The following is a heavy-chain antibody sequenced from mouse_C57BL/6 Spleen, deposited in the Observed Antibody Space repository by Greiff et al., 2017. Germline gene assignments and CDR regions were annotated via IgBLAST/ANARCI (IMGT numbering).Heavy chain of an antibody. CDR2: ISGGGGNT. CDR3: ARHAGGPYAMDY. V-gene: IGHV5-9*01. Sequence: EVKLVESGGGLVKPGGSLKLSCAASGFTFSSYTMSWVRPTPEKRLEWVATISGGGGNTYYPDSVKGRFTISRDNAKNTLYLQMSSLRSEDTALYYCARHAGGPYAMDYWGQGTSVTVSS. CDR1: GFTFSSYT. D-gene: IGHD1-1*02. J-gene: IGHJ4*01.